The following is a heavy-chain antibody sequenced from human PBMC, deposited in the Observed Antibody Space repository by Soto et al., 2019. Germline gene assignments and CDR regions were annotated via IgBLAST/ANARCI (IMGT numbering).Heavy chain of an antibody. CDR1: GGSISSGGYY. CDR3: ARDRYYDSSGYYYRTSWFDP. V-gene: IGHV4-31*03. D-gene: IGHD3-22*01. J-gene: IGHJ5*02. Sequence: PSETLSLTCTVSGGSISSGGYYWSWIRQHPGKGLEWIGYIYYSGSTYYNPSLKSRVTISVDTSKNQFSLKLSSVTAADTAVYYCARDRYYDSSGYYYRTSWFDPWGQGTLVTVS. CDR2: IYYSGST.